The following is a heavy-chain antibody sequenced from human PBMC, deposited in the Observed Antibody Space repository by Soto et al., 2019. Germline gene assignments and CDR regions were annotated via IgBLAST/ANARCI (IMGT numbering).Heavy chain of an antibody. J-gene: IGHJ3*02. Sequence: EVQLVETGGGLIQPGGSLRLSCAASGFTVSSNYMSWVRQAPGKGLEWVSVIYSGGSTYYADSVKGRFTISRDNSKNTLYLQMNSLRAEDTAVYYCARDGGFDRSYDAFDIWGQGTMVTVSS. V-gene: IGHV3-53*02. CDR3: ARDGGFDRSYDAFDI. D-gene: IGHD1-26*01. CDR1: GFTVSSNY. CDR2: IYSGGST.